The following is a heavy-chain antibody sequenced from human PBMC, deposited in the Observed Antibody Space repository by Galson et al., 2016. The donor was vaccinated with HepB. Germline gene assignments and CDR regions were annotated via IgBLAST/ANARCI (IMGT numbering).Heavy chain of an antibody. D-gene: IGHD3-10*01. CDR3: AYNQNYGAGVYWFYGMDV. CDR2: ITDSGSNI. J-gene: IGHJ6*02. V-gene: IGHV3-21*01. CDR1: GFSFSRYG. Sequence: SLRLSCAASGFSFSRYGMHWARQAPGKGLEWVASITDSGSNIYYADSMKGRFTISRDNAKTSLYLQMNSLRADDTAVYYCAYNQNYGAGVYWFYGMDVWGQGTTVTVAS.